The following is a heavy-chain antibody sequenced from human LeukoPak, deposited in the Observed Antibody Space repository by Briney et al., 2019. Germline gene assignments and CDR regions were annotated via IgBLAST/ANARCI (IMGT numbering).Heavy chain of an antibody. V-gene: IGHV3-23*01. Sequence: PGGSLRLSCAASGFTFSSYAMTWVRQAPGKGLEWVSAISGSGGSTYYADSVKGRFTISRDNSKNTLYLQMNSLRADDTAVYYCAKGRYSYGYQRVDDWGQGTLVTVSS. CDR3: AKGRYSYGYQRVDD. D-gene: IGHD5-18*01. CDR2: ISGSGGST. J-gene: IGHJ4*02. CDR1: GFTFSSYA.